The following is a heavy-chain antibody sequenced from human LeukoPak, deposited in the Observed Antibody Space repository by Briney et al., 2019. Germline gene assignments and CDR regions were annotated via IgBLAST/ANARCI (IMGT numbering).Heavy chain of an antibody. Sequence: APVKVSCKASGYTFTNYYMHWVRQAPGQGLEWIGIINPSGGGTSYAQKFQGRLTMTRDTSTTTVYMELSSLRSEDTAMYYCAREIGPRQLHLWGSAFDYWGQGTLVTVSS. CDR2: INPSGGGT. D-gene: IGHD5-18*01. CDR1: GYTFTNYY. CDR3: AREIGPRQLHLWGSAFDY. J-gene: IGHJ4*02. V-gene: IGHV1-46*01.